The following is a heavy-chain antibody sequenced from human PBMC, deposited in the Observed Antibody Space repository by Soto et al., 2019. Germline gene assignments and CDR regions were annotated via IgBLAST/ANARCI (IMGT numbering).Heavy chain of an antibody. CDR2: IYWDGAK. CDR3: ARRREGTYALDY. CDR1: GFSLSTNGVG. V-gene: IGHV2-5*02. D-gene: IGHD1-26*01. Sequence: QITLKESGPSLVTPTQTLTLTCTFSGFSLSTNGVGVAWNRQPPGKALEWLALIYWDGAKRYRPSLRSRLTLTKATAKNQVVLTMTNMDPVDTATYYCARRREGTYALDYWGQGTLVTVAS. J-gene: IGHJ4*02.